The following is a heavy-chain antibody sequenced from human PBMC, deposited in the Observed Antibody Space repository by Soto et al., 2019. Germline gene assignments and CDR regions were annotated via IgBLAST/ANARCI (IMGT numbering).Heavy chain of an antibody. Sequence: ASAALSLTCTVSRGSIRSGTNYWAWIRQPPGKGLEWIANIYYSGSTFYNPSLKSRVTISLDTSKNQFSLKLRSVTAADTAVYYCARHEAGWYFDSWGQGTLVTVS. V-gene: IGHV4-39*01. CDR3: ARHEAGWYFDS. J-gene: IGHJ4*02. D-gene: IGHD6-25*01. CDR1: RGSIRSGTNY. CDR2: IYYSGST.